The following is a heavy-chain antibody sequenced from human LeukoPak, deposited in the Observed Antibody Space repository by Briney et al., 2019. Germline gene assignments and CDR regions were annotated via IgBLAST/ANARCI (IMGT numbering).Heavy chain of an antibody. J-gene: IGHJ5*02. CDR1: GFTFSSYA. D-gene: IGHD3-22*01. CDR3: AKAAGYYYDSSGYPRS. Sequence: GGSLRLSCAASGFTFSSYAMSWVRQAPGKGLEWVSAISGSGGSTYYADSVKGRFTISRDNSKNTLYLQMKSLRAEDTAVYYCAKAAGYYYDSSGYPRSWGQGTLVTVSS. CDR2: ISGSGGST. V-gene: IGHV3-23*01.